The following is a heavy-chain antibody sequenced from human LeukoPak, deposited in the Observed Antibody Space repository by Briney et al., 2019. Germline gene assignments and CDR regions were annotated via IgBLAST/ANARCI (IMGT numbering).Heavy chain of an antibody. Sequence: SQTLSLTCTVSGGSISSNYWNWIGQPPGKGLEWIGYIYYSGSTNYSPSLKTRVTISVDTSKNQFSLKLSSVTAADTAVYYCARGDSGTFLFDYWGQGTLVTVSS. J-gene: IGHJ4*02. CDR3: ARGDSGTFLFDY. D-gene: IGHD1-26*01. V-gene: IGHV4-59*01. CDR2: IYYSGST. CDR1: GGSISSNY.